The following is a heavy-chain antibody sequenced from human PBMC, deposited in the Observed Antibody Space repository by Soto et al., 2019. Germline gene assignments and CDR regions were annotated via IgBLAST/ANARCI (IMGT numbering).Heavy chain of an antibody. CDR3: ARDSGCWYFSHYYYFGMDV. V-gene: IGHV3-53*01. Sequence: EVQLVESGGGLIQPGGSLRLSCAASGFTVSSNYMSWVRQAPGKGLEWVSVIYSGGSTYYADSVKGRFTISRDNSKNTLYLQMNSLRAEDTAVYYCARDSGCWYFSHYYYFGMDVWGQGATVTVSS. CDR2: IYSGGST. D-gene: IGHD6-13*01. CDR1: GFTVSSNY. J-gene: IGHJ6*02.